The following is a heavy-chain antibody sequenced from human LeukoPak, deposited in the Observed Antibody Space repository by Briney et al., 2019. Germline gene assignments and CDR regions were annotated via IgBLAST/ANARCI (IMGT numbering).Heavy chain of an antibody. CDR3: ARGGGEIVVGVYYYYYYYMDV. CDR1: GGSISSSSYY. Sequence: SETLSLTCTVSGGSISSSSYYWGWIRQPPGKGLEWIGSIYYSGSTYYNPSLKSRVTISVDTSKNQFSLKLSSVTAADTAVYYCARGGGEIVVGVYYYYYYYMDVWGKGTTVTVSS. D-gene: IGHD3-22*01. V-gene: IGHV4-39*07. CDR2: IYYSGST. J-gene: IGHJ6*03.